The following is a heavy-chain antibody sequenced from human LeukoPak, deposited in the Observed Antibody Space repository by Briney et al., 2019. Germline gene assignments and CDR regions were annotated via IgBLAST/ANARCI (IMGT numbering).Heavy chain of an antibody. J-gene: IGHJ6*02. CDR2: IYYIGST. V-gene: IGHV4-61*01. D-gene: IGHD3-3*01. Sequence: SETLSLTCTVSGGSVNSETHYWTWIRQSPGRGLEWIGFIYYIGSTDFNPSLQSRVTMSLDTSKNQFSLTLRSVTAADTAVYFCAGGRTFWSGGSKYGMDVWGQGTTVTVSS. CDR1: GGSVNSETHY. CDR3: AGGRTFWSGGSKYGMDV.